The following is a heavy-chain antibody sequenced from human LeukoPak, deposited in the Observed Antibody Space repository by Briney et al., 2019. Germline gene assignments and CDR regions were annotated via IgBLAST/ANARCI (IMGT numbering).Heavy chain of an antibody. Sequence: ASVKVSCKASGYTFTSYDINWVRQATGQGLEWMGWMNPNSGNTGYAQKFQGRVTMTRNTSISTAYMELSSLRSEDTAVYYCARGRTHSSGWSLFWRGPSAYYMDVWGKGTTVTISS. V-gene: IGHV1-8*01. D-gene: IGHD6-19*01. J-gene: IGHJ6*03. CDR2: MNPNSGNT. CDR1: GYTFTSYD. CDR3: ARGRTHSSGWSLFWRGPSAYYMDV.